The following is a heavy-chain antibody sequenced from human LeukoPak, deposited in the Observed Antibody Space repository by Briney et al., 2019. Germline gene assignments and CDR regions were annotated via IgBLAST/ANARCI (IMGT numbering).Heavy chain of an antibody. CDR1: GGSVSGYY. D-gene: IGHD5-18*01. Sequence: SETLSRTCAVYGGSVSGYYWSWIRQPPGKGLQWIGEINHSGSTNYNPSHKSQVTISVDKYKNQFSLKLSCVTAASTAVYYCACCIDGYSYGYYGYWGQGTLVTVSS. CDR3: ACCIDGYSYGYYGY. J-gene: IGHJ4*02. V-gene: IGHV4-34*01. CDR2: INHSGST.